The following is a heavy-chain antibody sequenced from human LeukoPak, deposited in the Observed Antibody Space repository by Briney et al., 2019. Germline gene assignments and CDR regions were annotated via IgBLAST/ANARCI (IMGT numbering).Heavy chain of an antibody. CDR3: ARDPVPAIAVDYFDF. V-gene: IGHV1-2*02. CDR1: GYNFTDSY. D-gene: IGHD2-2*01. CDR2: INPNTGAT. J-gene: IGHJ4*02. Sequence: SVRVSCKASGYNFTDSYIQWVRQAPGQGLQWMGWINPNTGATRYAPRFQGRVTVTTNTSITTAYMELTGLTSDDTALYYCARDPVPAIAVDYFDFWGPGTLVTVSS.